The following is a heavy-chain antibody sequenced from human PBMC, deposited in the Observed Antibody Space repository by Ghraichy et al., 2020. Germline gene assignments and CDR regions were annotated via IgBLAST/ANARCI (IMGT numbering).Heavy chain of an antibody. Sequence: SETLSLTCTVSGDSFSSHYWTWIRQPPGKGLEWIGYIFYSGSTNYNPPLKSRVTISIDTSKNQFSLKVRSVTAADTAVYYCARGAHSGYDLSGLFDFWGQGILVTVSS. D-gene: IGHD5-12*01. J-gene: IGHJ4*02. CDR3: ARGAHSGYDLSGLFDF. CDR1: GDSFSSHY. CDR2: IFYSGST. V-gene: IGHV4-59*11.